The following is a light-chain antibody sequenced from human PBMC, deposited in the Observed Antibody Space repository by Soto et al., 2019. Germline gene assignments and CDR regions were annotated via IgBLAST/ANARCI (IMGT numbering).Light chain of an antibody. J-gene: IGLJ1*01. CDR3: SSYTSSSPLYV. CDR2: DVS. Sequence: QSALTQPASVSGSPGQSITISCTGTSSDVGGYEYVLWYQQHPGKAPKLMIYDVSNRPSGVSNRFSGSKSGNTASLTISGLQAEDEADYYCSSYTSSSPLYVFGTGTKLT. V-gene: IGLV2-14*01. CDR1: SSDVGGYEY.